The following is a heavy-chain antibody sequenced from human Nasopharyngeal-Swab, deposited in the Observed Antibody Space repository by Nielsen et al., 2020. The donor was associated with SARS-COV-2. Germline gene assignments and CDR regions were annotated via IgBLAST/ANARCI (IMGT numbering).Heavy chain of an antibody. CDR1: GFTFSSYA. J-gene: IGHJ5*02. CDR2: ITGSGGTT. Sequence: GESLKISCAASGFTFSSYAMTWVRQAPGKGLEWLSSITGSGGTTYYTDSVKGRFTISRDNSRNTLYLQMNSLRAEDTAVYYCVKDSTWFDPWGQGTLVTVSS. CDR3: VKDSTWFDP. V-gene: IGHV3-23*01.